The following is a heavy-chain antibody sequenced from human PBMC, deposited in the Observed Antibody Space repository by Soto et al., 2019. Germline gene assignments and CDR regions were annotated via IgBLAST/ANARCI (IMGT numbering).Heavy chain of an antibody. V-gene: IGHV3-23*01. CDR2: ISGSGGST. D-gene: IGHD3-3*01. J-gene: IGHJ6*02. Sequence: PGGFLRLSCAASGFTFSSYVMSWVRQAPGKGLEWVSAISGSGGSTYYADSVKGRFTISRDNSKNTLYLQMNSLRAEDTAVYYCAKVPPFGKPYYYYGMDVWGQGTTVTVSS. CDR1: GFTFSSYV. CDR3: AKVPPFGKPYYYYGMDV.